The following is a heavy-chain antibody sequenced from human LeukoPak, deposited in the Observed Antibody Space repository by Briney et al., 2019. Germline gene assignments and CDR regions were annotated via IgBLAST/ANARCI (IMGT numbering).Heavy chain of an antibody. CDR3: ARLYSYDSSAPNDAFDI. CDR2: IYPGDSDT. V-gene: IGHV5-51*01. CDR1: GYSFTSYW. J-gene: IGHJ3*02. D-gene: IGHD3-22*01. Sequence: GESLKISCKGSGYSFTSYWIGWVRQMPGKGLGWMGIIYPGDSDTRYSPSFQGQVTISADKSISTAYLKWSSLKASDTAMYYCARLYSYDSSAPNDAFDIWGQGTMVTVSS.